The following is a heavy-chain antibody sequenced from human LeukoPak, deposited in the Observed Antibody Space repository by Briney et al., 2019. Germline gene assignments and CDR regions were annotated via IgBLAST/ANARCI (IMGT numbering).Heavy chain of an antibody. CDR3: ARGAVGATNYYYYYYMDV. J-gene: IGHJ6*03. D-gene: IGHD1-26*01. Sequence: PSETLSLTCTVSGGSISSYYWSWIRQPPGKGLEWIGYIYYSGSTNYNPSLKSRVTISVDTSKNQFSLKLSSVTAADTAVYYCARGAVGATNYYYYYYMDVWGKGTTVTISS. CDR2: IYYSGST. V-gene: IGHV4-59*12. CDR1: GGSISSYY.